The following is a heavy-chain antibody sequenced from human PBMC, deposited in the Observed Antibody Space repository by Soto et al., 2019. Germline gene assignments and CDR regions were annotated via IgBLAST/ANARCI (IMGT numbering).Heavy chain of an antibody. V-gene: IGHV3-73*01. CDR3: TSWFDSNYVNYYYGMDV. CDR2: IRSKANSYAT. D-gene: IGHD4-4*01. J-gene: IGHJ6*02. CDR1: GFTFSGSA. Sequence: LRLSCAASGFTFSGSAMHWVRQASGKGLEWVGRIRSKANSYATAYAASVKGRFTISRDDSKNTAYLQMNSLKTEGTAVYYCTSWFDSNYVNYYYGMDVWGQGTTVTVSS.